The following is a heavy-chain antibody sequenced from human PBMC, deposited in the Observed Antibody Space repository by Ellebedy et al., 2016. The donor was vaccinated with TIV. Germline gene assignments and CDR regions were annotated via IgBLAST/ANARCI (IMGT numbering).Heavy chain of an antibody. D-gene: IGHD2-2*02. CDR2: ISYDGSNK. Sequence: GGSLRLSCAASGFTFSTYAMHWVRQAPGKGLEWVAVISYDGSNKYYADSVKGRFTISRENAKNSLYLQMNSLRAGDTAVYYCARGGLVQVPTNCSTASCFTTDYYYYAMDVWGQGTTVTVSS. J-gene: IGHJ6*02. V-gene: IGHV3-30*14. CDR1: GFTFSTYA. CDR3: ARGGLVQVPTNCSTASCFTTDYYYYAMDV.